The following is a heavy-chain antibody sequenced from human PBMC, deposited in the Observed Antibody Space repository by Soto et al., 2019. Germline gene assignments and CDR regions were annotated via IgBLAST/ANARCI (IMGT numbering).Heavy chain of an antibody. CDR3: ARPPRT. CDR1: GFTFSSYA. CDR2: ISYDGRNK. Sequence: QVQLVESGGGVVQPGRSLRLSCAASGFTFSSYAMHWVRQAPGKGLEWVAVISYDGRNKYYADSVKGRFTISRDNSKNTLYLQMNSLRAEDTAVYYCARPPRTWGQGTLVTVSS. V-gene: IGHV3-30*04. J-gene: IGHJ5*02.